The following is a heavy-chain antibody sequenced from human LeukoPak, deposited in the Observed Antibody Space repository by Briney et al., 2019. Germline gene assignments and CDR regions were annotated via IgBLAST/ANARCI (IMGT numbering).Heavy chain of an antibody. Sequence: HPGGSLRLSCAASGFTVSSNYMSWVRQAPGKGLEWVSVIYSGGSTYYADSVKGRFTISRDNSKNTLYLQMNSLRAEDTAVYYCAGGATTVTTGDAFDIWGQGTMVTVSS. J-gene: IGHJ3*02. CDR2: IYSGGST. V-gene: IGHV3-66*01. CDR1: GFTVSSNY. D-gene: IGHD4-17*01. CDR3: AGGATTVTTGDAFDI.